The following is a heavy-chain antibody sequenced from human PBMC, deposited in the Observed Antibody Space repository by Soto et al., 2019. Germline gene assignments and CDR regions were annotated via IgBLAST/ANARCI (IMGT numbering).Heavy chain of an antibody. Sequence: EVQLLESGGGLGQPGGSLRLSCAASGFTFSSYVMNWVRQAPGKGLEWVSGISGSGGTTYYADSVKGRFTSSRDNSKNTLYLQMNSLRAEDTAVYYCAKVIGGAGTDFWGQGTLVTVSS. V-gene: IGHV3-23*01. CDR2: ISGSGGTT. CDR1: GFTFSSYV. J-gene: IGHJ4*02. D-gene: IGHD6-13*01. CDR3: AKVIGGAGTDF.